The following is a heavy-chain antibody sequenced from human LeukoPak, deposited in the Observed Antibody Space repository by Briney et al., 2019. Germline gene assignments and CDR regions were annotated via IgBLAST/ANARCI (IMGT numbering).Heavy chain of an antibody. V-gene: IGHV3-30*04. CDR1: GFXFCSYA. J-gene: IGHJ4*02. Sequence: GRSLRLSCAASGFXFCSYALHWVRQAPGKGLKWVAVISYDGSNKYYADSVKGRFTISRDNSKNTLYLQMNSLRPEDTAVYYCANGGYSSSWYVVDYWGQGTLVTVSS. D-gene: IGHD6-13*01. CDR3: ANGGYSSSWYVVDY. CDR2: ISYDGSNK.